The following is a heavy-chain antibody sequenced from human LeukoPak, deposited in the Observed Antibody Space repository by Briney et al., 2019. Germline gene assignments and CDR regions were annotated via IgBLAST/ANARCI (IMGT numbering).Heavy chain of an antibody. Sequence: PGGSLRLSCAASGFTFSSYAMHWVRQAPGKGLEWVAVISHDGSNKYYADSVKGRFTISRDNSKNTLYLQMNSLRAEDTAVYYWARGGVAGVRGLTYWGQGTLVTVS. CDR1: GFTFSSYA. J-gene: IGHJ4*02. V-gene: IGHV3-30*14. CDR2: ISHDGSNK. D-gene: IGHD6-19*01. CDR3: ARGGVAGVRGLTY.